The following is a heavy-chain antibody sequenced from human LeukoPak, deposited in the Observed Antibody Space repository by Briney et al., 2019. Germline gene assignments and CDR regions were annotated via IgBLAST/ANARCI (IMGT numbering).Heavy chain of an antibody. CDR3: IKAGPVAGTPAFDI. V-gene: IGHV3-74*01. J-gene: IGHJ3*02. Sequence: GGSLRLSCAASGFTFTAYSMNWVRQAPGKGLVWVSRIKSDGSTTNYADSVKGRFTISRDNAKNTLYLQMNSLRDEDTALYYCIKAGPVAGTPAFDIWGQGTMVTVSS. CDR1: GFTFTAYS. D-gene: IGHD6-19*01. CDR2: IKSDGSTT.